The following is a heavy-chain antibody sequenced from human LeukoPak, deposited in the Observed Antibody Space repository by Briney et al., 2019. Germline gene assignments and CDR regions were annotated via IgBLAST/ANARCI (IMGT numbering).Heavy chain of an antibody. CDR2: ISSSGSTI. Sequence: GGSLRLSCAASGFTFSDYYMSWIRQAPGKGLEGVSYISSSGSTIYYADSVKGRFTISRDNSKNTLYLQMNSLRAEDTAVYYCARAGPSSSWHQLDYWGQGTLVTVSS. J-gene: IGHJ4*02. V-gene: IGHV3-11*04. D-gene: IGHD6-13*01. CDR3: ARAGPSSSWHQLDY. CDR1: GFTFSDYY.